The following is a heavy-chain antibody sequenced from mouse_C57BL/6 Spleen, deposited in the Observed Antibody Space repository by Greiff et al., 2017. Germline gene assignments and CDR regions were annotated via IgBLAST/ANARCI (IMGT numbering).Heavy chain of an antibody. CDR1: GYSITSGYD. Sequence: EVKLQESGPGMVKPSQSLSLTCTVTGYSITSGYDWHWIRHFPGNKLEWMGYISYSGSTNYNPSLKSRISITHDTSKNHFFLKLNSVTTEDTATYYCARDYYGSSYEWYFDVWGTGTTVTVSS. CDR3: ARDYYGSSYEWYFDV. V-gene: IGHV3-1*01. D-gene: IGHD1-1*01. J-gene: IGHJ1*03. CDR2: ISYSGST.